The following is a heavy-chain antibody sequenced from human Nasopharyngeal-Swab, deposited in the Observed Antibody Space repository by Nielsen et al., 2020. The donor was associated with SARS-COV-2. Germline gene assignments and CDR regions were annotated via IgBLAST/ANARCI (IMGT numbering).Heavy chain of an antibody. CDR1: GFTFSSYS. V-gene: IGHV3-48*02. Sequence: GESLKISCAASGFTFSSYSMNWVRQAPGKGLEWVSYISSSSTIYYADSVKGRFTISRDNAKNSLYLQMNSLGDEDTAVYYCARDGYSSSWSAFDIWGQGTMVTVSS. J-gene: IGHJ3*02. CDR2: ISSSSTI. D-gene: IGHD6-6*01. CDR3: ARDGYSSSWSAFDI.